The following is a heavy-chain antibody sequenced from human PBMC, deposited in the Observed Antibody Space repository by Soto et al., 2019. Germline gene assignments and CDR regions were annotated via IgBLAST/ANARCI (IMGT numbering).Heavy chain of an antibody. J-gene: IGHJ4*02. D-gene: IGHD2-21*01. CDR3: AKGLNSEKVDS. Sequence: SETLSLTCTVSGGSINNNYYYWSWIRQPPGKGLEWIGHIYDSGTTYSNPSLESRVTISVDTSKNQFSLKLNSVTAADTAIYYCAKGLNSEKVDSWAQGPLVNFS. CDR1: GGSINNNYYY. CDR2: IYDSGTT. V-gene: IGHV4-30-4*01.